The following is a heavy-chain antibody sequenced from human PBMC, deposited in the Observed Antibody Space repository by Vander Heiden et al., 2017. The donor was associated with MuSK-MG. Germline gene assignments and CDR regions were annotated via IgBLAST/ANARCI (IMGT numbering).Heavy chain of an antibody. J-gene: IGHJ3*02. V-gene: IGHV3-23*04. D-gene: IGHD7-27*01. Sequence: VQLVESGGGLVQPGGSLCLCCAASGFPFSSYAMSWVRQAPGKWLGWVSASSGSGGSTYYADSVKGRFTISRDNSKNTLYLQMNSLRAEDTAVYYCAKDFGSLGAFDIWGQGTMVTVSS. CDR2: SSGSGGST. CDR3: AKDFGSLGAFDI. CDR1: GFPFSSYA.